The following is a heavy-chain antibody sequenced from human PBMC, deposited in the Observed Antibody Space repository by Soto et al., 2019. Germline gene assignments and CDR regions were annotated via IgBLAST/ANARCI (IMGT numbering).Heavy chain of an antibody. J-gene: IGHJ4*02. CDR3: AGGRYGDY. V-gene: IGHV1-18*01. Sequence: ASVKVSCKGSGYAFTTYGITWVRQAPGQGLEWMGWISAHNGNTNCAQKLQGRVTVTRDTSTGTADMELRSLRYDDTAVYYCAGGRYGDYWGQGALVSVSS. CDR1: GYAFTTYG. D-gene: IGHD1-1*01. CDR2: ISAHNGNT.